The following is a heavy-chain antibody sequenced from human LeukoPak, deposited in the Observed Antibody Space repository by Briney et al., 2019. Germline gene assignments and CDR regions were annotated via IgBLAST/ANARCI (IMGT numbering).Heavy chain of an antibody. CDR1: GGTFSSYA. J-gene: IGHJ4*02. V-gene: IGHV1-69*06. Sequence: SVKVSCKASGGTFSSYAISWVRQAPGQGLEWMGGIIPIFGTANYAQKFQGRVTITADKSTSTAYMGLSSLRSEDTAVYYCARDNFEGGGLNYFDYWGQGTLVTVSS. D-gene: IGHD3-9*01. CDR3: ARDNFEGGGLNYFDY. CDR2: IIPIFGTA.